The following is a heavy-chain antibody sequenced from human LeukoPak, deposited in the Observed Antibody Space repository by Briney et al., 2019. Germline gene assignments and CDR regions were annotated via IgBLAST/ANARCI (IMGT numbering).Heavy chain of an antibody. CDR3: ARETGTTFFFDY. Sequence: SETLSLTCTVSGGSISSGSYYWGWIRQPPGRGLEWIGSIYYSGSTYYNPSLKSRVTISVDTSKNQFSLKLSSVTAADTALYYCARETGTTFFFDYWGQGTLVTVSS. CDR2: IYYSGST. CDR1: GGSISSGSYY. J-gene: IGHJ4*02. V-gene: IGHV4-39*07. D-gene: IGHD1-7*01.